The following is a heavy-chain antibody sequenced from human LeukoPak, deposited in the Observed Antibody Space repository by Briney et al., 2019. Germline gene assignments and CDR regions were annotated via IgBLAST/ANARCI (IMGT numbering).Heavy chain of an antibody. Sequence: GGSLRLSCAASGFTFSSYAMSWVRQAPGKGLEWVSRITGSGGGTYYADSVKGRFTISRDNSKNTLDLQMNSLGAEDTAVCYCAKMSGDCGSTICSSFDYWGQGTLATVSS. CDR3: AKMSGDCGSTICSSFDY. J-gene: IGHJ4*02. D-gene: IGHD2-2*01. V-gene: IGHV3-23*01. CDR1: GFTFSSYA. CDR2: ITGSGGGT.